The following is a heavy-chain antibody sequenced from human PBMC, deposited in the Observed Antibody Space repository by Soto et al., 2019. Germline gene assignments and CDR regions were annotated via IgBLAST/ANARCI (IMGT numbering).Heavy chain of an antibody. V-gene: IGHV3-30*18. D-gene: IGHD5-18*01. J-gene: IGHJ3*02. Sequence: GGSLRLSCAASGFTFSSYGMHWVRQAPGKGLEWVAVISYDGSNKYYADSVKGRFTISRDNSKNTLYLQMNSLRAEDTAVYYCAKDLRSYGYRSAFEIWGQGTMVTVSS. CDR2: ISYDGSNK. CDR1: GFTFSSYG. CDR3: AKDLRSYGYRSAFEI.